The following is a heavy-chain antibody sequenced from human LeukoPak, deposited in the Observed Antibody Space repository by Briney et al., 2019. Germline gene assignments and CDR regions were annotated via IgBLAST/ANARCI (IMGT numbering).Heavy chain of an antibody. D-gene: IGHD6-25*01. CDR3: ARRSAAKDAFDI. V-gene: IGHV3-7*01. CDR1: GFTFSSQW. CDR2: VNQGGTEK. Sequence: GGSLRLSCAASGFTFSSQWMSWVRQAPGKGLEWVANVNQGGTEKYYVDSVKGRFTISRDNAENSLYLQMNSLRAEDTAVYYCARRSAAKDAFDIWGQGTMVTVSS. J-gene: IGHJ3*02.